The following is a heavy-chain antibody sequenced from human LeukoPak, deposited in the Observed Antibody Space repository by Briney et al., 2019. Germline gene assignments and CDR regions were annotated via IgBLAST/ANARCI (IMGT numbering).Heavy chain of an antibody. V-gene: IGHV1-2*02. J-gene: IGHJ3*02. CDR3: ARAGPRYYDSSGRDAFDI. CDR1: GYTFTGYY. D-gene: IGHD3-22*01. CDR2: INPNSGGT. Sequence: ASVKVSCKASGYTFTGYYMHWVRQAPGQGLEWMGWINPNSGGTNYAQKFQGRVTMTRDTSISTAYMELSGLRSDDTAVYYCARAGPRYYDSSGRDAFDIWGQGTMVTVSS.